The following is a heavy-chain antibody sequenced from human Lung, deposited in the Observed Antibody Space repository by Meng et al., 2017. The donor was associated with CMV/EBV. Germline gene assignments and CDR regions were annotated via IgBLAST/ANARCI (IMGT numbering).Heavy chain of an antibody. CDR2: IYYRGSS. CDR1: GASIDSDNYY. Sequence: SETLSLTCTVSGASIDSDNYYWSWIRQPPGKGLEWIGYIYYRGSSFYNPSLKSRVTISLNMSKNQFSLYLSSVTAADTAVYYCARADYYNLMDVWGQGTTVTVSS. CDR3: ARADYYNLMDV. J-gene: IGHJ6*02. V-gene: IGHV4-30-4*08.